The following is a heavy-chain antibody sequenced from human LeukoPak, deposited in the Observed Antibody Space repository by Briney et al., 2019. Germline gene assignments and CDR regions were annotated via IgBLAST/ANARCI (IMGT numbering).Heavy chain of an antibody. CDR2: ISYDGNNK. CDR3: AKDLEFTSSYYMDV. CDR1: GFNFRNYG. V-gene: IGHV3-30*18. D-gene: IGHD2-2*01. J-gene: IGHJ6*03. Sequence: GRALRLFFATSGFNFRNYGTHWVRQASGQGLEVGAFISYDGNNKNYADSVMGRFTISRDNSKNTLYLQMNSLRAEDTAIYYCAKDLEFTSSYYMDVWGKGTTVTVSS.